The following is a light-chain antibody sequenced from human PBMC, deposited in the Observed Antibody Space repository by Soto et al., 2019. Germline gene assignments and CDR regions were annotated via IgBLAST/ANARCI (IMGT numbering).Light chain of an antibody. CDR2: DVS. J-gene: IGLJ2*01. V-gene: IGLV2-14*03. CDR3: SSYTSRSTLVV. CDR1: NSDIGGYNY. Sequence: QSALTQPASVSGSPGQSITISCTGTNSDIGGYNYVSWYQQHPGKAPKLMIYDVSNRPSGVSYRFSGSKSGNTASLTTSGLQAEVETDYYCSSYTSRSTLVVFGGGTKLTVL.